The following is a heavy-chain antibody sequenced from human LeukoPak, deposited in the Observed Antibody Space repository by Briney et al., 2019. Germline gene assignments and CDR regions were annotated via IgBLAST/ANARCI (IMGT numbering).Heavy chain of an antibody. D-gene: IGHD1-26*01. CDR2: ISAYNGNT. J-gene: IGHJ5*02. Sequence: ASVKVSCKASGYTFNSYGISWVRQARGQGLEWMGWISAYNGNTNYAQKLQGRVTMTTDTSTSTAYMELRSLRSDDTAVYYCARDRALGWELLNDWFDPWGQGTLVTVSS. V-gene: IGHV1-18*01. CDR1: GYTFNSYG. CDR3: ARDRALGWELLNDWFDP.